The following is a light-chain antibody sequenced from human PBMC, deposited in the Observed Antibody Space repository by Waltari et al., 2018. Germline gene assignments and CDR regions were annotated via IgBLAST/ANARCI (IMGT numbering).Light chain of an antibody. CDR3: SSYAGSYTLRL. V-gene: IGLV2-11*01. J-gene: IGLJ1*01. CDR1: SSDIGAYNY. CDR2: DVT. Sequence: QSALNQPRSVSRSPGQSVTISCTGTSSDIGAYNYVSWYQQPLGKVPQRILYDVTKRPSGVPDRFSGSQSGNTASLTISGLQAEDEADYYCSSYAGSYTLRLFGTGTKVTVL.